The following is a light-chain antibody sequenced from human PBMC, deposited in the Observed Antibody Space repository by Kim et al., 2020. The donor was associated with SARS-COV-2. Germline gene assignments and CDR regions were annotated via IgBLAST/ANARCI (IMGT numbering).Light chain of an antibody. CDR2: QDN. CDR3: QAWDSSTVL. Sequence: VSHGQTASITCSRDTLGDQYACWYQQKPGQSPVLVIYQDNKRPSGIPERFSGSNSGNTATLTISGTQAMDEADYYCQAWDSSTVLFGGGTQLTVL. CDR1: TLGDQY. J-gene: IGLJ2*01. V-gene: IGLV3-1*01.